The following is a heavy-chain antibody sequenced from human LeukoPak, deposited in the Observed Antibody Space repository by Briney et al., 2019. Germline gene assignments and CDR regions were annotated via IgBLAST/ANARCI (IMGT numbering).Heavy chain of an antibody. CDR1: GFTFSSHG. Sequence: GGSLRLSCAASGFTFSSHGIHWVRQAPGKGLEWVAVISYDGSNKYFADSVKGRFTISRDNSKNTLFLQMSSLRAEDTAVYYCAKEKEFGYYYESSGYFDAFDLWGQGTMVTVSS. CDR2: ISYDGSNK. CDR3: AKEKEFGYYYESSGYFDAFDL. D-gene: IGHD3-22*01. V-gene: IGHV3-30*18. J-gene: IGHJ3*01.